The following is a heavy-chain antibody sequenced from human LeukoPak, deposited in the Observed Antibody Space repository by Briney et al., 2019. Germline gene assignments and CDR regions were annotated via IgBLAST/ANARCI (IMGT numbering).Heavy chain of an antibody. D-gene: IGHD3-22*01. CDR3: AKYVGLRRNYHDSSGPATYFDY. CDR1: GFTFSTHV. J-gene: IGHJ4*02. CDR2: ISVSGRST. V-gene: IGHV3-23*01. Sequence: PGGSLRLSCVASGFTFSTHVMSWVRQAPGKGLEWVSTISVSGRSTYYADSVKGRFTFSRDNSKNTLYLQMNSLRAEDTAVYYCAKYVGLRRNYHDSSGPATYFDYWGQGTLVTVSS.